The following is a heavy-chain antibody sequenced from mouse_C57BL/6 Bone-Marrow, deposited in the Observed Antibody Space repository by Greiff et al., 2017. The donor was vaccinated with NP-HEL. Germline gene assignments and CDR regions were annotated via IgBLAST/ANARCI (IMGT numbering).Heavy chain of an antibody. CDR2: IHPNSGST. Sequence: QVHVKQPGAELVKPGASVKLSCKASGYTFTSYWMHWVKQRPGQGLEWIGMIHPNSGSTNYNEKFKSKATLTVDKSSSTAYMQLSSLTSEDSAVYYCASCGYYLRYFGYWGQGTTLTVSS. V-gene: IGHV1-64*01. CDR3: ASCGYYLRYFGY. D-gene: IGHD2-3*01. CDR1: GYTFTSYW. J-gene: IGHJ2*01.